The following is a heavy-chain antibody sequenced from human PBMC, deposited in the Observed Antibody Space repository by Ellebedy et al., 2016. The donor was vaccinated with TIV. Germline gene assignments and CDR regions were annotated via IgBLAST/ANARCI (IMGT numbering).Heavy chain of an antibody. CDR2: IIPIFGTA. J-gene: IGHJ4*02. CDR3: AREGVLTGKRGFDY. Sequence: ASVKVSCKASGGTFSSYAISWVRQAPGQGLEWMGGIIPIFGTANYAQKFQGRVTITADESTSTAYMELSSLRSEDTAVYYCAREGVLTGKRGFDYWGQGTLVTVSS. V-gene: IGHV1-69*13. CDR1: GGTFSSYA. D-gene: IGHD3-9*01.